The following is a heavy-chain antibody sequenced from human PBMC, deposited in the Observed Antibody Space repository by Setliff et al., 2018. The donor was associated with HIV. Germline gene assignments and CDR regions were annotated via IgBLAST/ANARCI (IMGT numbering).Heavy chain of an antibody. J-gene: IGHJ6*02. V-gene: IGHV4-34*01. CDR3: ARGRSCSSSSCYLVYYYYYGMDV. CDR2: IIHTGST. D-gene: IGHD2-2*01. Sequence: SETLSLTCAVYGGSFSGYYWSWIRQPPGKGLEWIGEIIHTGSTNYNPSLKSRVTISVDTSKNQFSLRLGSVTAADTAVYYCARGRSCSSSSCYLVYYYYYGMDVWGHGSTVTVSS. CDR1: GGSFSGYY.